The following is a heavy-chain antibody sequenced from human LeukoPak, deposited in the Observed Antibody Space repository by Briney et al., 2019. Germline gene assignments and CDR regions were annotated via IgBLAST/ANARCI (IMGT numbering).Heavy chain of an antibody. J-gene: IGHJ5*02. V-gene: IGHV3-48*01. CDR3: ARGHTIANH. CDR1: GFTFSSYS. Sequence: GGSLRLSCAASGFTFSSYSMNWVRQAPGKGLECLSSIGGRSISIYYADSVKGRFTISRDNAKNSLYLQMNSLRAEDTAVYYCARGHTIANHWGQGTLVTVSS. D-gene: IGHD2-21*01. CDR2: IGGRSISI.